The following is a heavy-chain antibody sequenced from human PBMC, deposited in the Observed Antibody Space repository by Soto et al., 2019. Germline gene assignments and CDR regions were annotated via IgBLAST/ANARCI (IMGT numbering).Heavy chain of an antibody. J-gene: IGHJ4*02. CDR2: IYHSGST. CDR1: GGSITSDDNW. D-gene: IGHD6-13*01. CDR3: VSSSWYSLDY. V-gene: IGHV4-4*02. Sequence: SETLSLTCAVSGGSITSDDNWWSWVRQPPGKGLEWIGEIYHSGSTNYNPSLNSRVTISVDKSKSQFSLKLTSVTAADTAVYYCVSSSWYSLDYWGQGTRVTVSS.